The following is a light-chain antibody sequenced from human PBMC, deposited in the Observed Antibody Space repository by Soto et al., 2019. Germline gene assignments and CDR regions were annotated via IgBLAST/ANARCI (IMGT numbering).Light chain of an antibody. Sequence: QSALTQPASVSGSPGQSITLSCTGSSSDVGGYNYVSWYQQHPGKAPKLMIYEGSTRPSGISNRFSGSKSGNTASLTLSGLQAEDEADYYCSSYASSSTLVFGGGTKVTVL. CDR1: SSDVGGYNY. CDR3: SSYASSSTLV. J-gene: IGLJ2*01. CDR2: EGS. V-gene: IGLV2-14*01.